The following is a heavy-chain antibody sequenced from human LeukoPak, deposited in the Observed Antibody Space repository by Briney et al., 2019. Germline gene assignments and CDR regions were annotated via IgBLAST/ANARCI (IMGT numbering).Heavy chain of an antibody. V-gene: IGHV3-7*01. CDR2: IKQDGSEK. CDR3: ARGPYYYGLDV. J-gene: IGHJ6*04. Sequence: GGSLRLSCAASGFTFSTYGMHWVRQAPGKGLEWVANIKQDGSEKYYVDSVKGRFTISRDNAKNSLYLQMNSLRAEDTAVYYCARGPYYYGLDVWGKGTTVTVSS. CDR1: GFTFSTYG.